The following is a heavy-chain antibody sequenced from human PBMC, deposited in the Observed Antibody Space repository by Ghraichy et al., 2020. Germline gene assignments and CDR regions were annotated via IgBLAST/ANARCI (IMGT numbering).Heavy chain of an antibody. CDR2: IWYDGSNK. CDR3: ARDLRVYYYGMDV. CDR1: GFTFSSYG. Sequence: GGSLRLSCAASGFTFSSYGMHWVRQAPGKGLEWVAVIWYDGSNKYYADSVKGRFTISRDNSKNTLYLQMNSLRAEDTAVYYCARDLRVYYYGMDVWGQGTTVTVSS. V-gene: IGHV3-33*01. D-gene: IGHD5-12*01. J-gene: IGHJ6*02.